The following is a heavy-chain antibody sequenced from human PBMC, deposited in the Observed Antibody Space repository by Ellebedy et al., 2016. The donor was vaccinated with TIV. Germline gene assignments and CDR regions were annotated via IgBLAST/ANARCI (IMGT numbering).Heavy chain of an antibody. CDR2: TYYRSKWYT. CDR1: GDSVSGNSVA. J-gene: IGHJ4*02. V-gene: IGHV6-1*01. Sequence: SETLSLTXAISGDSVSGNSVAWSWIRQSPSRGLEWLGRTYYRSKWYTYYAQSVQSRLIINTDTSKNQFSLQLNSVTPEDTAVYYCARDIKYEIDHWGQGTLVTVSS. D-gene: IGHD3-3*01. CDR3: ARDIKYEIDH.